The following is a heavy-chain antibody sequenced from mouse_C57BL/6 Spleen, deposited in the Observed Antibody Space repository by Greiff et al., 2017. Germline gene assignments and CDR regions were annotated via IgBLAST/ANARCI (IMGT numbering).Heavy chain of an antibody. CDR3: ARTLVYPPYFDY. V-gene: IGHV1-4*01. CDR2: INPSSGYT. CDR1: GYTFTSYT. D-gene: IGHD1-1*01. Sequence: VQLQQSGAELARPGASVKMSCKASGYTFTSYTMHWVKQRPGQGLEWIGYINPSSGYTKYNQKFKDKATLTADKSSSTAYMQLSSLTSEDSAVYYCARTLVYPPYFDYWGQGTTLTVAS. J-gene: IGHJ2*01.